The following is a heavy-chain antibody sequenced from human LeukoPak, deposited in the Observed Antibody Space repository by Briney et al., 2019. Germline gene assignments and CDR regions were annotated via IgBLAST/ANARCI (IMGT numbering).Heavy chain of an antibody. V-gene: IGHV7-4-1*02. CDR2: INTNTGNP. CDR1: GYTFTSYA. D-gene: IGHD6-13*01. CDR3: ARVGSPPHFDY. J-gene: IGHJ4*02. Sequence: ASVKVSCKPSGYTFTSYAMNWVRQAPGQGLEWMGWINTNTGNPTYAQGFTGRFVFSWDTSVSTAYLQISSLKAEDTAVYYCARVGSPPHFDYWGQGTLVTVSS.